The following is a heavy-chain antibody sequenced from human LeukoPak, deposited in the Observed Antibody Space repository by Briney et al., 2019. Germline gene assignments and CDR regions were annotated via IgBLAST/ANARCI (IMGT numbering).Heavy chain of an antibody. J-gene: IGHJ4*02. V-gene: IGHV3-66*01. CDR1: GFTVSSNY. D-gene: IGHD7-27*01. CDR2: IYSGGST. Sequence: GGSMRLSCEVSGFTVSSNYMTWVRQAPGKGLEWVSIIYSGGSTYYADSVKGRFAISRDNSKNTLYLQMNSLRAEDTAVFYCARDLTGNAYFDYWGQGTLVTVSS. CDR3: ARDLTGNAYFDY.